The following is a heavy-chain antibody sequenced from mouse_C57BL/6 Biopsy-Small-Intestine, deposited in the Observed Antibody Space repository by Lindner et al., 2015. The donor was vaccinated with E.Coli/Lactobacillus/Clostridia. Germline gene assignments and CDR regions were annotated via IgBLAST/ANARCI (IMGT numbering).Heavy chain of an antibody. Sequence: VQLQESGPELVRPGASVKISCKASGYTFSDYHINWMKQRPGQGLEWIGWIYPGSGNTKYNERFKGKATLTVDTSSSPVYMQLSSLTSGDSAVYFCARMGRLLDYWGQGTSVTVSS. CDR1: GYTFSDYH. CDR3: ARMGRLLDY. J-gene: IGHJ4*01. D-gene: IGHD2-2*01. V-gene: IGHV1-84*01. CDR2: IYPGSGNT.